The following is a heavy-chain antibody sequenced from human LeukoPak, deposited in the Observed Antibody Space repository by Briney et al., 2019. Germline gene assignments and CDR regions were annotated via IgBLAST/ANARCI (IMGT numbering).Heavy chain of an antibody. V-gene: IGHV4-34*01. CDR1: GGSFSGYY. Sequence: SETLSLTCAVYGGSFSGYYWSWIRQPPGKGLEWIGEINHSGSTNYNPSLKSRVTISVDTSKNQFSLKLSSVTAADAAVYFCAREWTTWGAFDIWGQGTMVTVSS. J-gene: IGHJ3*02. CDR3: AREWTTWGAFDI. CDR2: INHSGST. D-gene: IGHD2/OR15-2a*01.